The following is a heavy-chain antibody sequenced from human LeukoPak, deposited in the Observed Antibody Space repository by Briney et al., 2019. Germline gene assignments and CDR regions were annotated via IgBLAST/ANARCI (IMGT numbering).Heavy chain of an antibody. CDR3: ASEYYYDSSGYYSLAF. V-gene: IGHV4-59*10. D-gene: IGHD3-22*01. J-gene: IGHJ4*02. CDR2: IYSSGST. Sequence: SETLSLTCAVYGGSFSGYYWSWIRQPAGKALEWIGRIYSSGSTNYNPSLKSRVTMSIDTSKNQFSLKLSSVTAADTAVYYCASEYYYDSSGYYSLAFWGQGTLVTVSS. CDR1: GGSFSGYY.